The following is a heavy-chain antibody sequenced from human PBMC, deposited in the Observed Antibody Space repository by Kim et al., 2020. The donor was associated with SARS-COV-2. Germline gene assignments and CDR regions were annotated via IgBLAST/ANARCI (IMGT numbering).Heavy chain of an antibody. V-gene: IGHV3-15*01. D-gene: IGHD6-19*01. CDR3: TTDQGGPFRIAVAGYFDY. J-gene: IGHJ4*02. Sequence: KGRFTISRDDSKNTLYLQMNSLKTEDTAVYYCTTDQGGPFRIAVAGYFDYWGQGTLVTVSS.